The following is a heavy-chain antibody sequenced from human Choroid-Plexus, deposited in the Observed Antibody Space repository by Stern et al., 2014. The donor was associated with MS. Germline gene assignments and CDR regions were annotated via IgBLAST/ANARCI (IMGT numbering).Heavy chain of an antibody. CDR3: AKDRQYLTYFFDH. CDR1: GFTLGSCA. D-gene: IGHD2/OR15-2a*01. V-gene: IGHV3-30*18. Sequence: QLVQSGAGVVQPGRPLRLSCVASGFTLGSCAIHWVRQAPGKGLEWVAGVAYDGSNKYYADSVKGRFTISRDNSKNSLYMQMSSLRPEDTAVYYCAKDRQYLTYFFDHWGQGSLVTVSS. CDR2: VAYDGSNK. J-gene: IGHJ5*02.